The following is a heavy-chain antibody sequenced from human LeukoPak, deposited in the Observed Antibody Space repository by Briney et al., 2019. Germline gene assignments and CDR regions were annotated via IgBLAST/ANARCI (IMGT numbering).Heavy chain of an antibody. D-gene: IGHD3-22*01. Sequence: GGSLRLSCAASGFTSSSYGMHWVRQAPGKGLEWVAFIRYDGSNKYYADSVKGRFTISRDNSKNTLYLQMNSLRAEDTAVYYCAKGRLYYYDSSEDWGQGTLVTVSS. V-gene: IGHV3-30*02. J-gene: IGHJ4*02. CDR3: AKGRLYYYDSSED. CDR2: IRYDGSNK. CDR1: GFTSSSYG.